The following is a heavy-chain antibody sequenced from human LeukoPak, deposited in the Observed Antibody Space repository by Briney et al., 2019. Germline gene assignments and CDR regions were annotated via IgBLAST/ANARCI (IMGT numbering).Heavy chain of an antibody. V-gene: IGHV4-61*10. D-gene: IGHD7-27*01. CDR1: GGSISSGSYC. CDR2: IYHTGST. CDR3: ASRKLGNDY. Sequence: NPSETLSLTCTVSGGSISSGSYCWSWIRQPAGKGLEWIGHIYHTGSTSYSPSLKSRVTVSADTSQNQFSLKLSSVTAADTAVYYCASRKLGNDYWGQGTLVTVSS. J-gene: IGHJ4*02.